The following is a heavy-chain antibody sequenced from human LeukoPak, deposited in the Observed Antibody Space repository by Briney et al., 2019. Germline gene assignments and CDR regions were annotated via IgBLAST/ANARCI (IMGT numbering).Heavy chain of an antibody. Sequence: GASVEVSCKASGYTFTSYDINWVRQATGQGLEWMGWMNPNSGNTGYAQKFQGRVTITRNTSISTAYMELSSLRSEDTAVYYCARGVKVLGYCSGGSCYGTKKANLYYFDYWGQGTLVTVSS. CDR2: MNPNSGNT. J-gene: IGHJ4*02. D-gene: IGHD2-15*01. CDR3: ARGVKVLGYCSGGSCYGTKKANLYYFDY. V-gene: IGHV1-8*03. CDR1: GYTFTSYD.